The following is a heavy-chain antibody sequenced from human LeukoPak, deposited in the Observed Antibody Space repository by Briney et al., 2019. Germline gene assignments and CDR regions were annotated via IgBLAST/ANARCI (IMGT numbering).Heavy chain of an antibody. V-gene: IGHV4-39*01. Sequence: SETLSLTCTVSGGSISSSSYYWGWIRQHPGKGLEWIGSIYYSGSTYYNPSLKSRVTISVDTSKNQFSLKLSSVTAADTAVYYCASESGYCSGGSCGSYWGQGILVTVSS. CDR3: ASESGYCSGGSCGSY. J-gene: IGHJ4*02. D-gene: IGHD2-15*01. CDR1: GGSISSSSYY. CDR2: IYYSGST.